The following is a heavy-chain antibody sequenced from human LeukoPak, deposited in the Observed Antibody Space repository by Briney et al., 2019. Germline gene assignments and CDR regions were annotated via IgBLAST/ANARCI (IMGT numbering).Heavy chain of an antibody. V-gene: IGHV3-48*01. CDR1: GFTFSSYS. CDR2: ISSSSRTT. D-gene: IGHD3-22*01. Sequence: GALRLSCAASGFTFSSYSMNWVRQAPGKGLEWVSYISSSSRTTYYADSVKGRFTISRDNAKNSLYLQINSLRAEDTAVYYCARAKRPGDSSGLYFNWFDPWGQGTLVTVSS. CDR3: ARAKRPGDSSGLYFNWFDP. J-gene: IGHJ5*02.